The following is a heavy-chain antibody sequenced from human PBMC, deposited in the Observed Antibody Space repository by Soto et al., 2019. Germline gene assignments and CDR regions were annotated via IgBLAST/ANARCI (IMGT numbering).Heavy chain of an antibody. D-gene: IGHD3-16*01. CDR1: GGTVASSHW. Sequence: QVQLQESGPRLVKPSESLSLTCGVSGGTVASSHWWSWVRQSPGRGLEWIGNVYHTGDTNFTPSRRGRVTFSVAKSNSRSPLRLTSGPAADTVVYFCEKEVVPAGGNTGLNPWGPGTLVTVSS. V-gene: IGHV4-4*02. CDR3: EKEVVPAGGNTGLNP. CDR2: VYHTGDT. J-gene: IGHJ5*02.